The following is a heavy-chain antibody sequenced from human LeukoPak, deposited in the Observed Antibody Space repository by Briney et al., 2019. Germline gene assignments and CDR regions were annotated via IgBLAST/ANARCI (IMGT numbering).Heavy chain of an antibody. CDR3: ARDGGGMATTLGFDY. CDR2: ISYDGSNK. J-gene: IGHJ4*02. CDR1: GFTFSSYA. V-gene: IGHV3-30-3*01. D-gene: IGHD5-24*01. Sequence: HPGGSLRLSCAASGFTFSSYAMHWVRQAPGKGLEWVAVISYDGSNKYYADSVKGRFTISRDNSKNTLYLQMNSLRAEDTAVYYCARDGGGMATTLGFDYWGQGTLVTVSS.